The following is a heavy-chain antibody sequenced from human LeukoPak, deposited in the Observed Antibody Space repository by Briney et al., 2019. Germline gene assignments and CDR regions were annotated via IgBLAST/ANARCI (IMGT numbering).Heavy chain of an antibody. Sequence: ASVTVSCKASGYTFTNNDINWVRQTTGQGSEWMGWVSPDSGDTGYAPNFRGRVTMTTDTSINTAYMELTSLTSEDTAIYYCTTAPAAVDWGQGTLVTVSS. CDR2: VSPDSGDT. CDR1: GYTFTNND. CDR3: TTAPAAVD. D-gene: IGHD6-25*01. J-gene: IGHJ4*02. V-gene: IGHV1-8*01.